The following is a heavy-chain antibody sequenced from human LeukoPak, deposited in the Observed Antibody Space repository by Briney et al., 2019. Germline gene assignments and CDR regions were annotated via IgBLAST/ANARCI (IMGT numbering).Heavy chain of an antibody. J-gene: IGHJ5*02. CDR1: GFTFDDYG. CDR3: ARDRHLPGIAAAGTGWFDP. V-gene: IGHV3-20*04. D-gene: IGHD6-13*01. Sequence: PGGSLRLSCAASGFTFDDYGMSWVRQAPGKGLEWVSGINWNGGSTGYADSVKGRFTISRDNAKNSLYLQMNSLRAEDTALYCCARDRHLPGIAAAGTGWFDPWGQGTLVTVSS. CDR2: INWNGGST.